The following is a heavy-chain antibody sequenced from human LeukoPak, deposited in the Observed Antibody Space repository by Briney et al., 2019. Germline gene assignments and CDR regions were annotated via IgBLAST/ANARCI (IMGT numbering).Heavy chain of an antibody. CDR1: GFTFSSYA. J-gene: IGHJ4*02. Sequence: GGSLRLSCAASGFTFSSYAMSWVRQAPGKGLEWVSAISGSGGSTYYADSVKGRFTISRDNSKNTLYLQMNSLRAEDTAVYYCAKDGGYSSGWYPLDYWGQGTLVTVSS. CDR2: ISGSGGST. D-gene: IGHD6-19*01. V-gene: IGHV3-23*01. CDR3: AKDGGYSSGWYPLDY.